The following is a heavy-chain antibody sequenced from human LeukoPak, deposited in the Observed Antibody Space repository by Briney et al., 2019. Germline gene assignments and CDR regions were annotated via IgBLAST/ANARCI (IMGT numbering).Heavy chain of an antibody. CDR3: ARHRRHYDILTGYYAGPFDI. CDR1: GDSISSGGYY. J-gene: IGHJ3*02. V-gene: IGHV4-39*01. D-gene: IGHD3-9*01. Sequence: TSETLSLTCTVSGDSISSGGYYWSWIRQPPGKGLEWIGCFYYTGSTYYNPSLKSRVTISVHTSKNQFSLKLTSVTAADTAVYYCARHRRHYDILTGYYAGPFDIWGQGTMVTVSS. CDR2: FYYTGST.